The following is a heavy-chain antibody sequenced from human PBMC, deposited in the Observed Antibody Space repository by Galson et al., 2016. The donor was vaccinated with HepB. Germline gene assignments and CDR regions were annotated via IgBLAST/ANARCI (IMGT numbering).Heavy chain of an antibody. CDR1: GDSVFNTNAG. J-gene: IGHJ4*02. CDR2: TYYRSDWRS. Sequence: CAISGDSVFNTNAGWNWVRQSPSRGLEGLGRTYYRSDWRSDYADSVKGRITINPDTSKNHFSLHLNSVAPETTAVYYCEQSYLLGGGFGSWGQGTLVTVSS. D-gene: IGHD3-10*01. V-gene: IGHV6-1*01. CDR3: EQSYLLGGGFGS.